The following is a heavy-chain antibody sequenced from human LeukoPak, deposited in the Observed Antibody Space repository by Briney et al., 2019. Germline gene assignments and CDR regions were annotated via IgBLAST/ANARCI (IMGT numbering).Heavy chain of an antibody. CDR2: IYSGGTT. CDR3: ARDLGSGRGS. D-gene: IGHD3-10*02. CDR1: GFTVSSNY. Sequence: PGGSLRLSCAASGFTVSSNYMNWVRQAPGKGLEWVSIIYSGGTTYYADSVKGRFTISRDKSKNTLYHQMNGLRAEDTAVYYCARDLGSGRGSWGQGTMVTVSS. V-gene: IGHV3-53*01. J-gene: IGHJ3*01.